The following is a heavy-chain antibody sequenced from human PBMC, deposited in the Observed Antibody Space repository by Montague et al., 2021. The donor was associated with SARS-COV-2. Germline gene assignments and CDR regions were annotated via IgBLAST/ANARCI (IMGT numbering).Heavy chain of an antibody. Sequence: SETLSLTCTVSGYFITHAYYWGWIRQPPGKGLEWIGNIWHGGSTYYNPSLKSRATISVDPSNNQFSLKLTSVTAADTAVYCCARTSQYGTPTNCYLPNAMDVWGQGTTVTVSS. D-gene: IGHD2-8*01. V-gene: IGHV4-38-2*02. J-gene: IGHJ6*02. CDR3: ARTSQYGTPTNCYLPNAMDV. CDR2: IWHGGST. CDR1: GYFITHAYY.